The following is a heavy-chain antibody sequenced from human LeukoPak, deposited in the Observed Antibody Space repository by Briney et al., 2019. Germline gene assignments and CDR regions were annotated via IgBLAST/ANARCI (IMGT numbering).Heavy chain of an antibody. J-gene: IGHJ4*02. Sequence: GASMKVSCKVSGYTLTELSMHWVRQAPGKGLEWMGGFDPEDGETIYAQKFQGRVTMTEDTSTDTAYMELSSLRSEDTAVYYCATNIPLITGTTYYFDYWGQGTLVTVSS. CDR3: ATNIPLITGTTYYFDY. CDR1: GYTLTELS. D-gene: IGHD1-7*01. V-gene: IGHV1-24*01. CDR2: FDPEDGET.